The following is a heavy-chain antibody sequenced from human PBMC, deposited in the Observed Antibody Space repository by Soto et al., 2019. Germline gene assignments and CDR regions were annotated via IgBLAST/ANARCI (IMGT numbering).Heavy chain of an antibody. CDR2: INYSGST. CDR3: AKLISPGTVTTGDAFDI. D-gene: IGHD4-17*01. CDR1: GGSISSGDYY. J-gene: IGHJ3*02. Sequence: QVQLQESGPGLVKPSQTLSLTCTVSGGSISSGDYYWSWIRQPPGKGLEWIGYINYSGSTYYNPSLKSRVTISVDTSKNQFSLKLSSVTAADTAVYYCAKLISPGTVTTGDAFDIWGQGTMVTVSS. V-gene: IGHV4-30-4*01.